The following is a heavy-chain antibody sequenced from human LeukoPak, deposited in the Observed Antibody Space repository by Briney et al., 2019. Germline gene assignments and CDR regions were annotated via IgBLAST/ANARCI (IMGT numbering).Heavy chain of an antibody. CDR2: ISGSGSST. J-gene: IGHJ6*04. D-gene: IGHD4-17*01. Sequence: GGSLRLSCAASGFTFSSYPMSWVRQAPGKGLEWVSAISGSGSSTYYADSVKGRFTISRDNSKNTLYLQMNSLRAEDTAVYYCARDRVRYGDYVPDVWGKGTTVTVSS. CDR3: ARDRVRYGDYVPDV. CDR1: GFTFSSYP. V-gene: IGHV3-23*01.